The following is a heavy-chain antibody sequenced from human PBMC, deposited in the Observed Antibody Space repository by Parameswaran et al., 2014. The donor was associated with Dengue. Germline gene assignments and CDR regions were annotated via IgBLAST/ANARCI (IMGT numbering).Heavy chain of an antibody. J-gene: IGHJ6*02. V-gene: IGHV3-48*03. Sequence: WIRQPPGKGLEWVSYISSSGSTIYYADSVKGRFTISRDNAKNSLYLQMNSLRAEDTAVYYCAGGGYYYYGMDVWGQGTTVTVSS. CDR3: AGGGYYYYGMDV. CDR2: ISSSGSTI.